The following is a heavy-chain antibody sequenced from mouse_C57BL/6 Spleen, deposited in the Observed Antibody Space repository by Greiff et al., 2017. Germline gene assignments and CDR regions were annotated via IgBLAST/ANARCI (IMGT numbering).Heavy chain of an antibody. CDR1: GFNIKDYY. CDR2: IDPEDGDT. D-gene: IGHD1-1*01. CDR3: TRVIYYYGSSPAMDY. Sequence: EVQLQQSGAELVRPGASVKLSCTASGFNIKDYYMHWVKQRPEQGLEWIGRIDPEDGDTEYAPKFQGKATMTADTSSNTAFLHLSRLTSEDTAVYYCTRVIYYYGSSPAMDYWGQGTSVTVSS. J-gene: IGHJ4*01. V-gene: IGHV14-1*01.